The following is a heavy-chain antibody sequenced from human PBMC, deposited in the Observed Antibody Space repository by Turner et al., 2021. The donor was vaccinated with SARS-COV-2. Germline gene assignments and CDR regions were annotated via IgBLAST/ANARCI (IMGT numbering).Heavy chain of an antibody. CDR1: GFTVSSKY. J-gene: IGHJ4*02. CDR3: ASGVYDSIR. Sequence: EVQLVETGGGLIQPGGSLRLSCAASGFTVSSKYMSWVRQAPWKGLEWVSIIYSGGSTYYVDSVKGRFTISRDNSKNTLYLQMNSLRAEDTAVYYCASGVYDSIRWGQGTLVTVSS. CDR2: IYSGGST. V-gene: IGHV3-53*02. D-gene: IGHD3-22*01.